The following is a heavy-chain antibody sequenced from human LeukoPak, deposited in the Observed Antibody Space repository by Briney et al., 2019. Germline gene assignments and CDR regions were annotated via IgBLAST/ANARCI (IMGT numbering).Heavy chain of an antibody. CDR1: GGTFSSYA. J-gene: IGHJ3*02. Sequence: ASVKVSCKASGGTFSSYAISWVRQAPGQGLEWMGGIIPIFGTANYAQKFQGRVTITADESTSTAYMELSSLRSEDTAVYYCARAGSTGNVGSDDAFDSWGQGTMVTVSS. V-gene: IGHV1-69*13. D-gene: IGHD1-1*01. CDR3: ARAGSTGNVGSDDAFDS. CDR2: IIPIFGTA.